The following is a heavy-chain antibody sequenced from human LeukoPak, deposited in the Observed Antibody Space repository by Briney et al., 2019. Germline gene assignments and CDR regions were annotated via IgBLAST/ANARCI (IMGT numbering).Heavy chain of an antibody. D-gene: IGHD3-9*01. Sequence: SETLSLTCTASGGSISSYYWSWFRQPAGKGLEWIGRIYTSGSTNYNPSLKSRVTMSVDASKNQFSLMLRSVTAGDTAVYYCARGGVYYDILTGYYTTGWFDPWGQGTLVSVSS. V-gene: IGHV4-4*07. CDR3: ARGGVYYDILTGYYTTGWFDP. CDR1: GGSISSYY. J-gene: IGHJ5*02. CDR2: IYTSGST.